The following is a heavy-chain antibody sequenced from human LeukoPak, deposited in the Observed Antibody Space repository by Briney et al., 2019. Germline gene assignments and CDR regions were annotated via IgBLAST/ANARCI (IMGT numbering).Heavy chain of an antibody. D-gene: IGHD2/OR15-2a*01. J-gene: IGHJ6*03. CDR1: GGSISGYS. CDR2: THYSGSS. Sequence: SATLSLTCTVSGGSISGYSWSWIRPPPGKGLEWIGYTHYSGSSNYNPSLKSRVTISVDTSKNQFSLKVSSVTAADTAVYYCARCGRNNRGYYYMEDWGKGTTVTVSS. CDR3: ARCGRNNRGYYYMED. V-gene: IGHV4-59*01.